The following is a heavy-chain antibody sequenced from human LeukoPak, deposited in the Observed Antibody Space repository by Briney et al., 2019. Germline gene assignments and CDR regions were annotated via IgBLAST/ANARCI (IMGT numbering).Heavy chain of an antibody. Sequence: GGSLRLSCAASGLTFHDYGMSWVRQPPGKGLEWVSAINWNGGSTGYADSVKGRFTISGDNAKNSLYLQMNSLRAEDTALYHCARVHQLLSSGGWFDPWGQGTLVTVSS. D-gene: IGHD2-2*01. V-gene: IGHV3-20*01. CDR3: ARVHQLLSSGGWFDP. J-gene: IGHJ5*02. CDR1: GLTFHDYG. CDR2: INWNGGST.